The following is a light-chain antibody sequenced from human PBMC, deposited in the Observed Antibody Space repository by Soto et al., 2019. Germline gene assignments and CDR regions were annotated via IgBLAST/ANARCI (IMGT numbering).Light chain of an antibody. J-gene: IGKJ3*01. V-gene: IGKV3-20*01. CDR3: KRYGDTPL. CDR2: GAS. Sequence: TALRPTRGTQYLYTGVRATLSCRASQSARSSYLAWYQQKPGQAPRLLLYGASSRATGIPYRFSGSGSVTQCSLPISRPEPQDSAVYYCKRYGDTPLFGAGTKVDI. CDR1: QSARSSY.